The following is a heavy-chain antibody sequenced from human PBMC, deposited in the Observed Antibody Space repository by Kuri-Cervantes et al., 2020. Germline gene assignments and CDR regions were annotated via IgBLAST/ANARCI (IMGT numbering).Heavy chain of an antibody. D-gene: IGHD3-10*01. CDR3: ARAWFGEFGGYFDY. CDR2: IYYSGST. J-gene: IGHJ4*02. Sequence: SETLSLTCTVSGGSITSTSYYWGWIRQPPGKELGWIGSIYYSGSTYYNPSLKSRVTISVDTSKNQFSLKLSSVTAADTAVYYCARAWFGEFGGYFDYWGQGTLVTVSS. CDR1: GGSITSTSYY. V-gene: IGHV4-39*07.